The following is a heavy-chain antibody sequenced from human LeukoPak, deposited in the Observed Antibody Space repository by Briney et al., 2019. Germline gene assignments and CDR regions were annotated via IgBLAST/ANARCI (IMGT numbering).Heavy chain of an antibody. J-gene: IGHJ4*02. D-gene: IGHD3-3*01. Sequence: SETLSLTCTVSGDSIRRSSYFWAWVRQPPGKGLEWIGSVYSSGSTYYNPSLRSQITISIDTSKNQFSLKLTSVAAADTAMYYCTRDMEYPGAGFDYWGQGIPVTVSS. CDR1: GDSIRRSSYF. CDR2: VYSSGST. V-gene: IGHV4-39*07. CDR3: TRDMEYPGAGFDY.